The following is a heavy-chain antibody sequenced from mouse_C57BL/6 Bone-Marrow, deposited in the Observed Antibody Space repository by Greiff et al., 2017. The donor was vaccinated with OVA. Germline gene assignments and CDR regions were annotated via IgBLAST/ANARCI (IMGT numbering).Heavy chain of an antibody. D-gene: IGHD1-1*01. Sequence: EVQLKESGPGLEKPSQTLSLTCSVTGYSITSDYWNWIRKFPGNKLEYMGYISYSGSTYYNPSLKSRISITRDTSKNQYYLQLNSVTTEDTATYYCARSDYYGSEYYAMDYWGQGTSVTVSS. CDR2: ISYSGST. CDR1: GYSITSDY. J-gene: IGHJ4*01. V-gene: IGHV3-8*01. CDR3: ARSDYYGSEYYAMDY.